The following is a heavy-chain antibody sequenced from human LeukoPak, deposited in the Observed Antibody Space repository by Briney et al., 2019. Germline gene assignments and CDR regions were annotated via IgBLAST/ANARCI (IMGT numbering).Heavy chain of an antibody. CDR3: ARRLISGAAHGMDV. CDR1: GFTFSSYE. J-gene: IGHJ6*02. CDR2: ISSSGSTI. D-gene: IGHD1-26*01. Sequence: GGSLRLSCAASGFTFSSYEMNWVRQAPGKGLEWVSYISSSGSTIYYADSVKGRFTISRDNAKNSLYLQMNSLRAEDTAVYYCARRLISGAAHGMDVWGQGTTVTVSS. V-gene: IGHV3-48*03.